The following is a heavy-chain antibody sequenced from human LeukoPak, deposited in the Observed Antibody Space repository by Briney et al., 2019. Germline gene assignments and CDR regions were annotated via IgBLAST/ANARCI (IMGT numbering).Heavy chain of an antibody. J-gene: IGHJ6*02. V-gene: IGHV4-39*02. CDR2: IYYSGST. Sequence: SETLSLTCTVSGGSISSSSYYWGWIRQPPGKGLEWIGSIYYSGSTYYNPSLKSRVTISVDTSKNHFSLKLSSVTAADTAVYYCARLDRHYYYYGMDVWGQGTTVTVSS. CDR3: ARLDRHYYYYGMDV. CDR1: GGSISSSSYY.